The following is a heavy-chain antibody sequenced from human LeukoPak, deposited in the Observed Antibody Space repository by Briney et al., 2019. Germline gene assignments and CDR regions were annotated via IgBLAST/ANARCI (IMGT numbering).Heavy chain of an antibody. CDR2: IYYSGST. D-gene: IGHD5-24*01. J-gene: IGHJ4*02. CDR1: GGSISSSSYY. Sequence: SETLSLTCTVSGGSISSSSYYWGWIRQPPGKGLEWIGSIYYSGSTYYNPSLKSRVTISVDTPKNQFSLKLSSVTAADTAVYYCARDMATSIGGFDYWGQGTLVTVSS. CDR3: ARDMATSIGGFDY. V-gene: IGHV4-39*02.